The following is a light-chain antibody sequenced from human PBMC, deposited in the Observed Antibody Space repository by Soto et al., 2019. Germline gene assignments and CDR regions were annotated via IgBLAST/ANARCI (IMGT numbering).Light chain of an antibody. CDR2: DAS. Sequence: EIVLTQSPATLSLSPGERATLSCRASQSVSSYLAWYQQKPGQAPRLLIYDASDRATGIPARFSGSGSGTDFTLTISTLEPEDFADYYCQQRSNWPSITFGQGTRLEIK. CDR3: QQRSNWPSIT. V-gene: IGKV3-11*01. CDR1: QSVSSY. J-gene: IGKJ5*01.